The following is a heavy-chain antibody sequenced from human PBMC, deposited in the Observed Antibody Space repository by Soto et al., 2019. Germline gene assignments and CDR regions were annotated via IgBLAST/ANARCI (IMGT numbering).Heavy chain of an antibody. V-gene: IGHV3-15*01. CDR1: GFTFSNAW. J-gene: IGHJ4*02. CDR3: TTGFDWLSVDY. D-gene: IGHD3-9*01. Sequence: EVQLVESGGGLVKPGGSLRLSCAASGFTFSNAWMSWVRQAPGKGLEWVGLIKSKTDGGTTDYAAPVKGRFTISRDDSKNTLYLQMNSLKTEDTAVYYCTTGFDWLSVDYWGQGTLVTVSS. CDR2: IKSKTDGGTT.